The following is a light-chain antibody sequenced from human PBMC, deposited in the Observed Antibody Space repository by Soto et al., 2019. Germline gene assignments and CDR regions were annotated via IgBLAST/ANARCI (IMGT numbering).Light chain of an antibody. Sequence: QSVLTQPPSVSGAPGQRVTISCTGSSSNIGAGYDVHWYQQLPGTAPKLLIYGNSNRPSGVPDRFSGSKSGTSASLATTGLQAEDEDDYFCPSLVRSLSGHVVFGGGTQVTVL. CDR1: SSNIGAGYD. J-gene: IGLJ2*01. CDR2: GNS. V-gene: IGLV1-40*01. CDR3: PSLVRSLSGHVV.